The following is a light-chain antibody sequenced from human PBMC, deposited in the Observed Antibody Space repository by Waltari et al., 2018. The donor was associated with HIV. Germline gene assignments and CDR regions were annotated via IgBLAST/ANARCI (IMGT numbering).Light chain of an antibody. CDR3: ATWDDRLNYWV. J-gene: IGLJ3*02. Sequence: QSVVTQPPSASGAPGQRVTISCSGSTSNIGTNSVSWYQQFPGTAPKLLIYPDNGRRSGVPDRFSGSKSGTSASLAISGLQSEDEADYYCATWDDRLNYWVFGGGTKLTVL. CDR1: TSNIGTNS. V-gene: IGLV1-44*01. CDR2: PDN.